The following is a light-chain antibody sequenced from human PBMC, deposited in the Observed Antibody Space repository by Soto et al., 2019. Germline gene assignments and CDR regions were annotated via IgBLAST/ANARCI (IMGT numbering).Light chain of an antibody. Sequence: AIRMTQSPSSFSASTGDRVTITCRASQGISSYLAWYQQKPGKAPKLLIYAASTLQSGVPSRFSGSGSGTEFTLTISSLQPEDFATYYCQQLNSYPRTYGQGTKVDIK. J-gene: IGKJ1*01. CDR2: AAS. CDR3: QQLNSYPRT. CDR1: QGISSY. V-gene: IGKV1-8*01.